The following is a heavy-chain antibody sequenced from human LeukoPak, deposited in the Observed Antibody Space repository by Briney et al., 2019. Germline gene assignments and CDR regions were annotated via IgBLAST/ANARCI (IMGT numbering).Heavy chain of an antibody. CDR1: GFTFSSYE. D-gene: IGHD6-6*01. CDR2: ISSSGSTI. CDR3: ARDWGIAAHYFDY. Sequence: GGSLRLSCAASGFTFSSYEMNWVRQAPGKGLEWVSYISSSGSTIYYADTVKGRFTISRDNAKNSLYLQMNSLRAEDTAVYYCARDWGIAAHYFDYWGQGTLVTVSS. J-gene: IGHJ4*02. V-gene: IGHV3-48*03.